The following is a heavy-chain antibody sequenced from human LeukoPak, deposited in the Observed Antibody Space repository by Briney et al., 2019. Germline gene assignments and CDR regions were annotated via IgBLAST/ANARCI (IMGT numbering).Heavy chain of an antibody. J-gene: IGHJ4*02. CDR3: ARNFGGGDSSGPYS. D-gene: IGHD3-22*01. CDR2: ISGSGGST. CDR1: GFTFSSYG. Sequence: QPGGSLRLSCAASGFTFSSYGMSWVRQAPGKGLEWVSAISGSGGSTYYADSVKGRFTISRDNSKNTLYLQMNSLRAEDTALYYCARNFGGGDSSGPYSWGQGTQVTVSS. V-gene: IGHV3-23*01.